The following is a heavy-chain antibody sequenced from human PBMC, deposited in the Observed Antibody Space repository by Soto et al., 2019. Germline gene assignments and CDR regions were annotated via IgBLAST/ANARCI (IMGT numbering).Heavy chain of an antibody. J-gene: IGHJ6*02. Sequence: ASVKVSCKASGYTFTSYGISWVRQAPGQGLEWMGWISAYNGNTNYAQKLQGRVTMTTDTSTSTAYMELRSLRSDDTAVYYCARRNITIFGVVTHDYGMDVWGQGTTVTVSS. V-gene: IGHV1-18*01. CDR3: ARRNITIFGVVTHDYGMDV. CDR2: ISAYNGNT. D-gene: IGHD3-3*01. CDR1: GYTFTSYG.